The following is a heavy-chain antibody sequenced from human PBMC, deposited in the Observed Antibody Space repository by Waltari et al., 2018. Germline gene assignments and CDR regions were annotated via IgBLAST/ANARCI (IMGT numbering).Heavy chain of an antibody. V-gene: IGHV4-59*11. CDR2: MYFSGTH. CDR3: ARLPRGSVIIGAFDI. D-gene: IGHD3-22*01. J-gene: IGHJ3*02. CDR1: GGSITSHF. Sequence: VQLQESGPELVKPSETLSLSRDVAGGSITSHFWRWIRQAPGKGLEWLGYMYFSGTHNYNPSLKSRVTISIDTSKNHFSLNLRSVTAADTAIYYCARLPRGSVIIGAFDIWGQGTQVTVSS.